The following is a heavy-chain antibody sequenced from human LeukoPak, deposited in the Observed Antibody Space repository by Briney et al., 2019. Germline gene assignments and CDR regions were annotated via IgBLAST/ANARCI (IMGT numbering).Heavy chain of an antibody. CDR3: ARSFYDFDY. CDR2: ISGDTGNT. J-gene: IGHJ4*02. D-gene: IGHD1-26*01. Sequence: EASVKVSCKASGYIFTTYGISGVRQAPGQGLEWMGWISGDTGNTNYAQKVQDRVTMTTDTHTSTAYMELRSLRSDDTAVYYYARSFYDFDYWGQGTLVTVSS. V-gene: IGHV1-18*01. CDR1: GYIFTTYG.